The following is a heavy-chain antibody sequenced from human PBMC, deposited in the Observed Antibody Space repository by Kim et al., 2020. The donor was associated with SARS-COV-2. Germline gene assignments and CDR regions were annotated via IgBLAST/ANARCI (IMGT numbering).Heavy chain of an antibody. J-gene: IGHJ3*02. CDR2: LSWNSGVI. V-gene: IGHV3-9*01. CDR1: GFTFGDFA. CDR3: AKDLVSSSFRAFHI. D-gene: IGHD6-6*01. Sequence: GGSLRLSCAASGFTFGDFAMHWVRQVPGKGLEWVSGLSWNSGVIGYADSVKGRFTISRHNAENSLYLQMNSLRAEDTAFYYCAKDLVSSSFRAFHIWGQGKMGTVSS.